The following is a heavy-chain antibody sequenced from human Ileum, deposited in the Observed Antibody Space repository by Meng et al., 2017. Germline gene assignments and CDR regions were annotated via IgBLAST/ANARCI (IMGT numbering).Heavy chain of an antibody. D-gene: IGHD3-22*01. Sequence: QVPFPESGPDSMTPHHTRTPTFTVSGDSISRGAHYWTLSRQHPGKGLEWIGYFYFSGSTYYNPSLKSRVSISVDTSKNQFSLRMSSVTAADTAVYYCARYYYDSSGVTWFDPWGQGTLVTVSS. CDR2: FYFSGST. CDR3: ARYYYDSSGVTWFDP. V-gene: IGHV4-31*03. CDR1: GDSISRGAHY. J-gene: IGHJ5*02.